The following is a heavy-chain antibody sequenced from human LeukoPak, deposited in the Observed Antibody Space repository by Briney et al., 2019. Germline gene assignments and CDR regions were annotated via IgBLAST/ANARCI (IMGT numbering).Heavy chain of an antibody. V-gene: IGHV1-69*13. CDR3: AGSLGGYYFDAFDI. Sequence: SVKVSCKASGGTFSSYAISWVRQAPGQGLEWMGGIIPIFGTANYAQKFQGRVTITADESTSTAYMELSSLRSEDTAVYYCAGSLGGYYFDAFDIWGQGTMVTVS. J-gene: IGHJ3*02. CDR2: IIPIFGTA. CDR1: GGTFSSYA. D-gene: IGHD3-22*01.